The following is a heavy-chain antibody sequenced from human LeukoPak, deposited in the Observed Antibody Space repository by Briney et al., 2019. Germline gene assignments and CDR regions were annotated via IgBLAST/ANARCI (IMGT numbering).Heavy chain of an antibody. V-gene: IGHV1-2*02. D-gene: IGHD2-8*01. CDR3: ARDATYYNWFDP. J-gene: IGHJ5*02. CDR1: GYTFTGYY. CDR2: INPSSGGT. Sequence: AASVKVSCKASGYTFTGYYMHWVRQAPGQGLEWMGWINPSSGGTNYAQKFQGRVTMTRDTSISTAYMELSRLRSDDTAVYYCARDATYYNWFDPWGQGTLVTVSS.